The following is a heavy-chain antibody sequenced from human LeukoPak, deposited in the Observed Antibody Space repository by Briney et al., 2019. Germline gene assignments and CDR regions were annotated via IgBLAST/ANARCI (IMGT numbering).Heavy chain of an antibody. J-gene: IGHJ3*02. CDR1: GFTFSSYW. V-gene: IGHV3-7*04. CDR2: IKQDGSRK. CDR3: AREYFRPREDTGRAGPAFDI. D-gene: IGHD3-10*01. Sequence: PGRSLRLSCVASGFTFSSYWMSWVRQAPGKGLEWVANIKQDGSRKYHVDSVKGRFTISRDNAKNSLYLQMNSLRAEDTAVYYCAREYFRPREDTGRAGPAFDIWGQGTMVTVSS.